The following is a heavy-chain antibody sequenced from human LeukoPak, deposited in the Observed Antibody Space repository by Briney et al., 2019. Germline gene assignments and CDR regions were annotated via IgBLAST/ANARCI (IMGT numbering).Heavy chain of an antibody. CDR1: GDSITGYY. CDR2: IFYSGST. V-gene: IGHV4-39*07. CDR3: AKSNGYGLVDI. Sequence: PSETLSLTCSVSGDSITGYYWGWIRQPPGKGLEGIGNIFYSGSTYYSPSLRSRVTISLDTSRNQFSLKLNSVTAADTAVYYCAKSNGYGLVDIWGQGTMVTVSS. J-gene: IGHJ3*02. D-gene: IGHD3-10*01.